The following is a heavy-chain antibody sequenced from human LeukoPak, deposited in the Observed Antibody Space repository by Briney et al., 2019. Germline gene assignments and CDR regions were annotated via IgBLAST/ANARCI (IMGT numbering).Heavy chain of an antibody. CDR3: ARDLSDGDLDC. J-gene: IGHJ4*02. V-gene: IGHV3-21*01. Sequence: GXXXRLSCAASGFTFSSYSMNWVRQAPGKGLEGGSSISSSSSYIYYADSVKGRFTISRDNAKNSLYLQMNSLRAEDTAVYYCARDLSDGDLDCWGQGTLVTVSS. CDR2: ISSSSSYI. CDR1: GFTFSSYS.